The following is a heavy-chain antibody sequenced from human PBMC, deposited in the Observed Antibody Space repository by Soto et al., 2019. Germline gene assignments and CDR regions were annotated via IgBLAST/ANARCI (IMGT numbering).Heavy chain of an antibody. J-gene: IGHJ2*01. CDR3: ARPLWRDDYNWGYFDL. D-gene: IGHD4-4*01. CDR1: GFTFSSYA. Sequence: GGSLRLSYEASGFTFSSYAMHWVRQAKGKGLEWVAVIPYDGSNKYYTDSVKGRFTISRDNSKNTLYLQMNSLRAEDTAVYYCARPLWRDDYNWGYFDLWGRGTLVTVSS. CDR2: IPYDGSNK. V-gene: IGHV3-30-3*01.